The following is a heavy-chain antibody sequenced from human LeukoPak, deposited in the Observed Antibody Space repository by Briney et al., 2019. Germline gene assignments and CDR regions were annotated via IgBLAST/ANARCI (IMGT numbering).Heavy chain of an antibody. Sequence: ASVKVSCKASGYTFTSSGISWVRQAPGQGLEWMGWIRAYNGNTKFAQKLQGRVTMTTDTSTSTAYMELRSLRSDDTAVYYCARGEGLEPAAWGRHNWFDPWGQATLVTDCS. J-gene: IGHJ5*02. V-gene: IGHV1-18*04. CDR2: IRAYNGNT. D-gene: IGHD2-2*01. CDR3: ARGEGLEPAAWGRHNWFDP. CDR1: GYTFTSSG.